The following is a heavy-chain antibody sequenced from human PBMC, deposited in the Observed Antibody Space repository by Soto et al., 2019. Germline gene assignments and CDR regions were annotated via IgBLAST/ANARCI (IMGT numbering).Heavy chain of an antibody. V-gene: IGHV1-69*06. J-gene: IGHJ4*02. D-gene: IGHD3-22*01. CDR3: AISGYYLRGGTW. Sequence: ASVKVSCKASGGTFSSYAISWVRQAPGQGLEWMGGIIPIFGTANYAQKFQGRVTITADKSTSTAYMELSSLRSEDTAVYCCAISGYYLRGGTWWGQGTLVTVSS. CDR2: IIPIFGTA. CDR1: GGTFSSYA.